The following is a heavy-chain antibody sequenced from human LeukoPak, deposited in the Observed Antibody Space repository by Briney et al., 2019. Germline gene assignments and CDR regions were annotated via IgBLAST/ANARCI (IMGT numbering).Heavy chain of an antibody. D-gene: IGHD3-3*01. CDR3: AKVRALEFDY. Sequence: PGRSLRLSCAASGFTFSNYGMHWVRQAPGKGLEWVAGISYDGSDKYYADSVKGRFTISRDNSKNTLDLQMNSLRDEDAAVYYCAKVRALEFDYWGQGTLVTVSS. V-gene: IGHV3-30*18. J-gene: IGHJ4*02. CDR2: ISYDGSDK. CDR1: GFTFSNYG.